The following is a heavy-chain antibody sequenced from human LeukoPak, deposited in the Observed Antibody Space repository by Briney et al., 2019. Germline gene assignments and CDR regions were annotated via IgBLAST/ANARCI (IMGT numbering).Heavy chain of an antibody. J-gene: IGHJ4*02. CDR3: ARDVAYSAFDY. D-gene: IGHD2-21*01. CDR2: IRPDGSEG. Sequence: GGSLRLSCAASGFTFSSYEMTWVRQAPGKGLEWVATIRPDGSEGYYADSVRGRFTISRDNSKNSFYLQMSSLRAEDTGVFYCARDVAYSAFDYWGQGTLVTVSS. CDR1: GFTFSSYE. V-gene: IGHV3-7*01.